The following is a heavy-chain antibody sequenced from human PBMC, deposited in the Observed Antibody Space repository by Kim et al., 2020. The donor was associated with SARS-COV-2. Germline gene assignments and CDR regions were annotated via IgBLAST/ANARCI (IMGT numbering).Heavy chain of an antibody. D-gene: IGHD3-16*01. V-gene: IGHV4-4*02. J-gene: IGHJ4*02. Sequence: NYNASLKSRVTISVDKSKNQFSLSLNSVTAADAAVYYCARVPKYPTVWFDYWGQGTLVTVSS. CDR3: ARVPKYPTVWFDY.